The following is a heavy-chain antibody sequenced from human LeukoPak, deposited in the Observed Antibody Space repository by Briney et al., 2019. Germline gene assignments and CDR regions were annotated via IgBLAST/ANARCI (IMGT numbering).Heavy chain of an antibody. CDR2: ISSSGSTI. J-gene: IGHJ6*02. D-gene: IGHD3/OR15-3a*01. CDR3: ARERGDFYDVLTGYYDPYNSNGLDV. V-gene: IGHV3-11*04. Sequence: GGSLRLSCAASGFTFSDYYMSWIRQAPGKGLEWVSYISSSGSTIYYADSVTGRFTISRDNAKNSLYLQMDSLRAEDTAVYYCARERGDFYDVLTGYYDPYNSNGLDVWGRGTTVTVSS. CDR1: GFTFSDYY.